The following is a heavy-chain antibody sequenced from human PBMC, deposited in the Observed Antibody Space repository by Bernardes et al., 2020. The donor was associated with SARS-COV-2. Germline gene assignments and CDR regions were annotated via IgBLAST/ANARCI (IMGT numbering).Heavy chain of an antibody. V-gene: IGHV4-59*01. CDR3: ARQKLRYPGGSWLDT. CDR2: TFFDGRT. D-gene: IGHD1-1*01. Sequence: SETLSLICSVSNESLTNFYWTWVRQAPGEGLEWIAFTFFDGRTKYNPSFQSRATISIDLSKNQFSLALASVTAADSATYYCARQKLRYPGGSWLDTWGHGARVTVS. J-gene: IGHJ5*01. CDR1: NESLTNFY.